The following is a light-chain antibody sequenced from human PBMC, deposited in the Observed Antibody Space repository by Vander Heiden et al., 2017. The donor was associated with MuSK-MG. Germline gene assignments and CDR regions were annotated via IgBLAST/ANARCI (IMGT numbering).Light chain of an antibody. CDR1: TSDIGGNP. CDR3: AAWHDSLNGPL. V-gene: IGLV1-44*01. Sequence: ILTQPPSASGTPGQRGTVSGSGSTSDIGGNPVNWYQQLPGTAPKLLIYDNSQRPSGVPDRFSGSKSGTSASLAISGLQSEDEADYYCAAWHDSLNGPLFGGGTKLTVL. CDR2: DNS. J-gene: IGLJ3*02.